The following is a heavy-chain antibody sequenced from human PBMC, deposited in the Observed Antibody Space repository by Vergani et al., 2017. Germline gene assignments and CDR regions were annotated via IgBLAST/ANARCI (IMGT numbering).Heavy chain of an antibody. D-gene: IGHD2-21*01. Sequence: EVQLVESGGGIVKPGGSLRLSCVASGFSFRNAWMNWVRRTPGKGLEWVGRIKSTFDRGTTDYAAAVKGRFTISRDDSKNTLFLQMTGLKTEDIGVYYCTTDPRYCGDGSCXWLRDHHYYGMDVWGQGTTVTVSS. V-gene: IGHV3-15*07. CDR2: IKSTFDRGTT. CDR1: GFSFRNAW. J-gene: IGHJ6*02. CDR3: TTDPRYCGDGSCXWLRDHHYYGMDV.